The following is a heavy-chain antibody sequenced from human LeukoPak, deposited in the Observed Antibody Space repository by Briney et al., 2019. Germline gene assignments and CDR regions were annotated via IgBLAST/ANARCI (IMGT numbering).Heavy chain of an antibody. D-gene: IGHD2-21*01. J-gene: IGHJ3*02. Sequence: SETLSLTCTVSGGSISSGGYYWSWIRQHPGKGLEWIGYIYYSGSIYYNPSLKSRVTMSVDTSKNQFSLKLSSVTAADTAVYYCARVSFGLYCGGDCYPSRALDAFDIWGQGTMVTVSS. CDR2: IYYSGSI. CDR3: ARVSFGLYCGGDCYPSRALDAFDI. V-gene: IGHV4-31*03. CDR1: GGSISSGGYY.